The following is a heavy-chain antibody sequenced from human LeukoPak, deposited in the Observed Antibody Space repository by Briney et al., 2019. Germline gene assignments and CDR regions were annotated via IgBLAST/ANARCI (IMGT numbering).Heavy chain of an antibody. CDR3: ARVGGSGASAFDI. Sequence: PGGSLRLSCAASGFTFSSYSMNWVRQAPGKGLEWVSSISSSSSYIYYADSVKGRFTISRDNAKNSLYLQMNSLRAEDTAVYYCARVGGSGASAFDIWGQGTMVTVSS. CDR2: ISSSSSYI. J-gene: IGHJ3*02. V-gene: IGHV3-21*01. CDR1: GFTFSSYS. D-gene: IGHD3-3*01.